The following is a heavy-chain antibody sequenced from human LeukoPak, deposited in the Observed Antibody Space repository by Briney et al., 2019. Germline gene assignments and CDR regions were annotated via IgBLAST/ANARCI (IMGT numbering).Heavy chain of an antibody. J-gene: IGHJ4*02. CDR1: GFTFSSYA. CDR3: AKSGSNSRWYYFDY. CDR2: ISGSGGST. V-gene: IGHV3-23*01. Sequence: GSLRLSCAASGFTFSSYAMSWVRQAPGKGLEWVSDISGSGGSTYYADSVKGRFTISRDNSKNTLYLQMNSLRAEDTAVYYCAKSGSNSRWYYFDYWGQGTLVTVSS. D-gene: IGHD2-15*01.